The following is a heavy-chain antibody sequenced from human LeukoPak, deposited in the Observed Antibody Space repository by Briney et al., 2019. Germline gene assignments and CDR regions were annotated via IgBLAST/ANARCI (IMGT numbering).Heavy chain of an antibody. Sequence: GRSLRLSCAASGFTFSSYGMHWVRQAPGKGLEWVAVIWYDGSNKYYAGSVKGRFTISRDNSKNTLYLQMNSLRAEDTAVYYCARGIAAAGLDYWGQGTLVTVSS. CDR2: IWYDGSNK. CDR3: ARGIAAAGLDY. J-gene: IGHJ4*02. CDR1: GFTFSSYG. V-gene: IGHV3-33*01. D-gene: IGHD6-13*01.